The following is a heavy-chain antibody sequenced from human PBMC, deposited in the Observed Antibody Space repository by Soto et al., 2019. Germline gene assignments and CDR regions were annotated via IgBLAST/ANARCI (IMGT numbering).Heavy chain of an antibody. CDR3: ARGTPGTNLYDSASMDV. V-gene: IGHV3-30-3*01. Sequence: QVQLVESGGGVVQPGRSLRLSCVASGFTFGTYAIHWVRQAPGKGLQWVALITYEGSNTYYADSVKGRFTVSRDNSKSALVLHSHSLRPEDTGVYYCARGTPGTNLYDSASMDVGGQGTSGTVSS. D-gene: IGHD1-1*01. J-gene: IGHJ6*02. CDR1: GFTFGTYA. CDR2: ITYEGSNT.